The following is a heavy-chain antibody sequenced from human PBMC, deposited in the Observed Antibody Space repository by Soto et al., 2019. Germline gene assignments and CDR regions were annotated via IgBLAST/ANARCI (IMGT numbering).Heavy chain of an antibody. CDR2: ISSSSSYI. J-gene: IGHJ5*02. V-gene: IGHV3-21*01. CDR3: ARDRWNYGPVWFDP. CDR1: GFTFSSYS. D-gene: IGHD1-7*01. Sequence: GGSLRLSCAASGFTFSSYSMNWVRQAPGKGLEWVSSISSSSSYIYYADSVKGRFTISRDNAKNSLYLQMNSLRAEDTAVYYCARDRWNYGPVWFDPWGQGTLVTVSS.